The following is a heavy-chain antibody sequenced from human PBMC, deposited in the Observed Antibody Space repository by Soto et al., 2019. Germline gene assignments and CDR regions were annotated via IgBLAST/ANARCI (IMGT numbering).Heavy chain of an antibody. CDR3: AREKYYYDSSGYYHLGLGAFDI. Sequence: QVQLVQSGAEVKKPGSSVKVSCKASGGTFSSYAISWVRQAPGQGLEWMGGIIPIFGTANYAQKFQGRVTITAEKSTRTAYMELSSLRSQDTAVYYCAREKYYYDSSGYYHLGLGAFDIWGQGTMVTVSS. CDR2: IIPIFGTA. V-gene: IGHV1-69*06. J-gene: IGHJ3*02. D-gene: IGHD3-22*01. CDR1: GGTFSSYA.